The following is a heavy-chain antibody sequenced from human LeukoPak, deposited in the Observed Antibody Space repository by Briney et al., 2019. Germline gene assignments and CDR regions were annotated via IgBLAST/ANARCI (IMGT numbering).Heavy chain of an antibody. Sequence: GGSLRLSCAASGFTFSGSAMHWVRQASGKGLEWVGRIRSKANSYATAYAASVKGRFTISRDDSKNTAYLQMNSLKTEDTAVYYCAREGSYYNPALDYWGQGTLVTVSS. CDR1: GFTFSGSA. V-gene: IGHV3-73*01. CDR3: AREGSYYNPALDY. J-gene: IGHJ4*02. D-gene: IGHD1-26*01. CDR2: IRSKANSYAT.